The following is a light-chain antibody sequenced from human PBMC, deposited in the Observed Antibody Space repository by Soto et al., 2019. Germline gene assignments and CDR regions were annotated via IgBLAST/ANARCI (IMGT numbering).Light chain of an antibody. Sequence: EVVLTQSPATLSLSPGEGATLSCRASQSIGNYLAWYQQKPGQAPRLLIYATSNRATGIPARFSGSGSGTDFTLTISSLEPADVAVYYCQQRSSWPFTFGPGTKVDIK. V-gene: IGKV3-11*01. CDR3: QQRSSWPFT. J-gene: IGKJ3*01. CDR2: ATS. CDR1: QSIGNY.